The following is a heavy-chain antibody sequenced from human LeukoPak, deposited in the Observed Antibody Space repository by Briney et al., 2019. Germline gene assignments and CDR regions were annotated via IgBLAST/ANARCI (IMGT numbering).Heavy chain of an antibody. D-gene: IGHD6-19*01. Sequence: GGSLRLSCAASGFTFSSYGMHWVRQAPGKGLEWVSAISGSGGSTYYADSVKGRFTISRDNSKNTLYLQMNSLRAEDTAVYYCAKYSSGWPRGDYFDYWGQGTLVTVSS. J-gene: IGHJ4*02. CDR1: GFTFSSYG. V-gene: IGHV3-23*01. CDR2: ISGSGGST. CDR3: AKYSSGWPRGDYFDY.